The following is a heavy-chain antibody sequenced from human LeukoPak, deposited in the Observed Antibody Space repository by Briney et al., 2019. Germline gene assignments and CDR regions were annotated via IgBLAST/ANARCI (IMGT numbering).Heavy chain of an antibody. V-gene: IGHV3-53*01. CDR2: IYSGGST. J-gene: IGHJ3*02. Sequence: GGSLRLSSSASGFTVSSNYMSWVRQAQGQELEGGSVIYSGGSTYYADSVKGRFTISRDNSKNTLYLQMNSLRAEDTAVYYCARDHAEGDSSGYWEAFDIWGQGTMVTVSS. D-gene: IGHD3-22*01. CDR3: ARDHAEGDSSGYWEAFDI. CDR1: GFTVSSNY.